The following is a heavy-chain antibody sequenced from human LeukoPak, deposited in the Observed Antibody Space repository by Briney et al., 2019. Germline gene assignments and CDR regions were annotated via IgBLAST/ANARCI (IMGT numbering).Heavy chain of an antibody. J-gene: IGHJ4*02. CDR1: GFTFSSYS. CDR2: ISSSSSTI. V-gene: IGHV3-48*01. Sequence: GGSLRLSCAASGFTFSSYSMNWVRQAPGKGLEWFSYISSSSSTIYYADSVKGRFTISRDNAKNSLYLQMNSLRAEDTAVYYCARDRSGEQWLGIDYWGQGTLVTVSS. D-gene: IGHD6-19*01. CDR3: ARDRSGEQWLGIDY.